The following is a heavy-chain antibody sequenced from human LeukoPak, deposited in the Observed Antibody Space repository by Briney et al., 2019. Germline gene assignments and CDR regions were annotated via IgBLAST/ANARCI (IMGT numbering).Heavy chain of an antibody. CDR3: ARFSQYSDSTYHDLDY. Sequence: PSGTLSLTCAVSGGSISSGSYYWSWIRQPAGKGLEWIGRIYTSGSTNYNPSLKSRVTISVDTSKNQFSLKLSSVTAADTAVYYCARFSQYSDSTYHDLDYWGQGTLVSVSS. CDR2: IYTSGST. V-gene: IGHV4-61*02. CDR1: GGSISSGSYY. J-gene: IGHJ4*02. D-gene: IGHD3-22*01.